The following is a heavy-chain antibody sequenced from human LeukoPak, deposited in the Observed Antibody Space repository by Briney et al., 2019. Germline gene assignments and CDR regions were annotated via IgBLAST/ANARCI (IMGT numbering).Heavy chain of an antibody. V-gene: IGHV1-18*01. CDR1: GYTFPNYG. D-gene: IGHD5-24*01. CDR3: ARGKDGYGYYFDY. CDR2: ISAYNGDT. J-gene: IGHJ4*02. Sequence: ASVKVSCKASGYTFPNYGITWVRQAPGQGLEWMGWISAYNGDTNYAEKIQGRFTMTTDTSTNTAYMELRSLGSDDTAMYYCARGKDGYGYYFDYWGQGTRVTVS.